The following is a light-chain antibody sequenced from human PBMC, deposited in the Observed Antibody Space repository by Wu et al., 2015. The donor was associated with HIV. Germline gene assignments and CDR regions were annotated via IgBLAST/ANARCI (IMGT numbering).Light chain of an antibody. J-gene: IGKJ5*01. V-gene: IGKV1-13*02. Sequence: AIQLTQSPSSLSASVGDRVTITCRASQGISSALAWYQQKSGKAPKLLIYGASSLESGVPSRFSGSGSGTDFTLTISSLQAEDFATYYCQQFNSYPITFGQGTRLEIK. CDR3: QQFNSYPIT. CDR1: QGISSA. CDR2: GAS.